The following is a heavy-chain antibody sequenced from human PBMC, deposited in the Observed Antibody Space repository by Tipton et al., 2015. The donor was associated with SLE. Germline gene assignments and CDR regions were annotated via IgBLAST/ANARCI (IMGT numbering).Heavy chain of an antibody. J-gene: IGHJ4*02. CDR1: GGTFSSYT. V-gene: IGHV1-69*09. Sequence: QVQLVQSGAEVKKPGSSVKVSCKASGGTFSSYTISWVRQAPGQGLEWMGRIIPILGIANYAQKFQGRVTITADKSTSTAYMELSSLRSEDTAVYYCARGSFKGSDYFDYWGQGTLVTVSS. D-gene: IGHD2-15*01. CDR2: IIPILGIA. CDR3: ARGSFKGSDYFDY.